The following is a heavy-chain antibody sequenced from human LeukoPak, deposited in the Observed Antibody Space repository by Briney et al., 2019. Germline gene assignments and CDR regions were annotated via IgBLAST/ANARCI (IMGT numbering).Heavy chain of an antibody. V-gene: IGHV1-69*05. CDR3: ARDAGQYCSGGSCYDGTGWFDP. CDR2: IIPIFGTA. CDR1: GGTFSSYA. J-gene: IGHJ5*02. Sequence: SVKVSCKASGGTFSSYAISWVRQAPGQGLEWMGRIIPIFGTANYAQKFQGRVTITTDESTSTAYMELSSPRSEDTAVYYCARDAGQYCSGGSCYDGTGWFDPWGQGTLVTVSS. D-gene: IGHD2-15*01.